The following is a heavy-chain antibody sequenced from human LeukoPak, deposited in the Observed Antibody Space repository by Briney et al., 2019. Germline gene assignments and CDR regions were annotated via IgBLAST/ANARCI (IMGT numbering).Heavy chain of an antibody. D-gene: IGHD2-21*02. CDR2: ISDSGGYT. J-gene: IGHJ5*02. CDR3: AKKIVTGPGHNWFDP. V-gene: IGHV3-23*01. Sequence: GGSLRLSCAASGFNFGSYYMTWVRQAPGKGLEWVSVISDSGGYTYYADSVKGRLTVSRDNSRNTLSLQMNSLRAEDTAIYYCAKKIVTGPGHNWFDPWGQGTLVTVSS. CDR1: GFNFGSYY.